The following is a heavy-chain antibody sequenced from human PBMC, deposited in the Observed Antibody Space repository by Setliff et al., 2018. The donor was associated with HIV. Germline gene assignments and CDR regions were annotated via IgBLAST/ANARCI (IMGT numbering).Heavy chain of an antibody. J-gene: IGHJ5*02. CDR2: ISSNIIYI. CDR1: GFTLSTYT. Sequence: GGSLRLSCAASGFTLSTYTMNWVRQAPGKGLEWISSISSNIIYIYYADSVRGRFTISRDNAKNSLYLQTNSLRVEDTAVYYCARTSTTTGTTLNWFDPWGQGTLVTVSS. CDR3: ARTSTTTGTTLNWFDP. V-gene: IGHV3-21*01. D-gene: IGHD1-1*01.